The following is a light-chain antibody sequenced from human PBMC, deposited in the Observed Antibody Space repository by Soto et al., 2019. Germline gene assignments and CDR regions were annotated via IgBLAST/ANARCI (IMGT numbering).Light chain of an antibody. CDR3: HKYNSALLT. V-gene: IGKV1-27*01. CDR2: VAS. CDR1: QGIYNY. Sequence: DIQMTQSPSSLSASVGDRVTITCRASQGIYNYLAWYQQKPGKAPKLLIYVASTLEAGVPSRFSGSGSGTDFTLTISSLQPEDVATYYCHKYNSALLTFGQGTRLEIK. J-gene: IGKJ5*01.